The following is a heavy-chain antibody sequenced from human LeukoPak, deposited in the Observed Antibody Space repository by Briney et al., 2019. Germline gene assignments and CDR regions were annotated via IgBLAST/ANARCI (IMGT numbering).Heavy chain of an antibody. V-gene: IGHV4-34*01. Sequence: SETLSLTCAVYGGSFSGYYWSWIRQPPGKGLEWMGEINHSGSTNYNPSITSRVTIPVDTAKNQFSLKLSSVTAADTAVYYCARGLLYYYDSSGYSLHFDYWGQGTLVTVSS. CDR3: ARGLLYYYDSSGYSLHFDY. J-gene: IGHJ4*02. CDR1: GGSFSGYY. CDR2: INHSGST. D-gene: IGHD3-22*01.